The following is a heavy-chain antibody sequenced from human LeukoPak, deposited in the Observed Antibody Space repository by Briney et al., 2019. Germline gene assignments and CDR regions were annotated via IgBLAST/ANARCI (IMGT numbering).Heavy chain of an antibody. Sequence: NSSETLSLTCAVSGGSISSSSYYWGWIRQPPGKGLEWIGSIYYSGSTYYNPSLKSRVTISVDTSKNQFSLKLSSVTAADTAVYYCARHSRPSDWFDPWGQGTLVTVSS. J-gene: IGHJ5*02. CDR3: ARHSRPSDWFDP. V-gene: IGHV4-39*01. CDR1: GGSISSSSYY. CDR2: IYYSGST.